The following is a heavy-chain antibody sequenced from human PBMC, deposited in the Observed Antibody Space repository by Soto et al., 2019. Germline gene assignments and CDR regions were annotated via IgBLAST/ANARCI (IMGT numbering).Heavy chain of an antibody. J-gene: IGHJ4*02. CDR1: GFSLSSSGVG. D-gene: IGHD3-10*01. Sequence: QITLKESGPTLVRPTQTLTLTCTFSGFSLSSSGVGVGWIRQPPGKALEWLALIYWDDDKRYSPSLKSRLTITKDTSKNQVVLTLTQLDTVDTATYYCARGGWTTYYSPFFDYWGQGTLVTVSS. CDR2: IYWDDDK. CDR3: ARGGWTTYYSPFFDY. V-gene: IGHV2-5*02.